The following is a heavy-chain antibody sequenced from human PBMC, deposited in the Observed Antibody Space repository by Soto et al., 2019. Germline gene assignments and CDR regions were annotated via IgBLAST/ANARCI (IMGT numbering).Heavy chain of an antibody. J-gene: IGHJ4*02. CDR3: AASSTVTRLNDY. CDR1: GCTFTSSA. V-gene: IGHV1-58*01. CDR2: IVVGSGNT. D-gene: IGHD4-17*01. Sequence: ASLKVCCEANGCTFTSSAVQWVRQARGQRLEWIGWIVVGSGNTNYAQKFQERVTITRDMSTSTAYMELSSLRSEDTAVYYCAASSTVTRLNDYWGQGTLVTVSS.